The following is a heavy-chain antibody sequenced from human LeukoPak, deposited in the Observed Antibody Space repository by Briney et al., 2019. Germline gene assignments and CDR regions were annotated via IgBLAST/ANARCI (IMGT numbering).Heavy chain of an antibody. CDR2: ISGSGGST. CDR3: AKSPSDYDFWSGLYFDY. D-gene: IGHD3-3*01. CDR1: GFTFSSYA. Sequence: GGSLRLSCAASGFTFSSYAMSWVRQAPGKGLEWVSAISGSGGSTYYADSVKGRFTISRDNSKYTLYLQMNSLRAEDTAVYYCAKSPSDYDFWSGLYFDYWGQGTLVTVSS. V-gene: IGHV3-23*01. J-gene: IGHJ4*02.